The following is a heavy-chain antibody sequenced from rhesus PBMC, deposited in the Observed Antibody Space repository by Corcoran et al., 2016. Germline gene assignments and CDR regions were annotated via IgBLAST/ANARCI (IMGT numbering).Heavy chain of an antibody. V-gene: IGHV4-122*02. J-gene: IGHJ4*01. CDR2: ISYSGST. CDR1: GYSISSGYG. D-gene: IGHD3-9*01. Sequence: QLQLQESGPGLVKPSETLSLTCAVSGYSISSGYGWSWIRQPPGKGLEWIGYISYSGSTHYNPSLKSRVTISIATSKNQFSRKLSSVTAADTAVYYCARWANYEDDYGYYSHFDYWGQGVLVTVSS. CDR3: ARWANYEDDYGYYSHFDY.